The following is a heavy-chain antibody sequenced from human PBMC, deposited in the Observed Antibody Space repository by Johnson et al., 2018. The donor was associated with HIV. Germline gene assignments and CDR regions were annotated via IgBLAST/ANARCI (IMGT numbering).Heavy chain of an antibody. CDR3: ARDSSVVTTDAFDI. CDR1: GFTFSSYA. Sequence: QVQLVESGGGLVQPGGSLRLSCAASGFTFSSYAMHWVRQAPGKGLEWVAFISYDGSNKYYADSVKGRFTISRDNAKNSLYLQMNSLRAEDTAVYYCARDSSVVTTDAFDIWGHGTMVTVSS. V-gene: IGHV3-30-3*01. D-gene: IGHD2-21*02. J-gene: IGHJ3*02. CDR2: ISYDGSNK.